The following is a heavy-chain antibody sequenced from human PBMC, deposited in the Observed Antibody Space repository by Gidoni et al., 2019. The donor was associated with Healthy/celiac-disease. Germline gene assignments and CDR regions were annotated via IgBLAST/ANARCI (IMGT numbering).Heavy chain of an antibody. J-gene: IGHJ6*02. V-gene: IGHV1-18*01. CDR1: GYTFTNYG. CDR3: ARDRGYSGYEVLGYHGMDV. CDR2: ISAYNGNT. D-gene: IGHD5-12*01. Sequence: QVQLVQSGAEVKKPGASVKVSCKASGYTFTNYGISWVRQAPGQGLEWMGWISAYNGNTNYEQKLQGRVTMTTDTSTSTAYMDLTSLRSDDTAVYYCARDRGYSGYEVLGYHGMDVWGQGTTVTVSS.